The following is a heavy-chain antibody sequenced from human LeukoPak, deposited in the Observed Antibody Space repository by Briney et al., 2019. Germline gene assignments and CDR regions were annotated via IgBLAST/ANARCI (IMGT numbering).Heavy chain of an antibody. D-gene: IGHD3-10*01. CDR1: GYTFTGYY. Sequence: ASVKVSCKASGYTFTGYYMHWVRQAPGQGLEWMGWINPNSGGTNYAQKFQGRVTMTRDTSISTAYMELSRLRSDDTAVYYCARDRQYYGSGSHYLLDYWGQGTLVTVSS. V-gene: IGHV1-2*02. CDR3: ARDRQYYGSGSHYLLDY. CDR2: INPNSGGT. J-gene: IGHJ4*02.